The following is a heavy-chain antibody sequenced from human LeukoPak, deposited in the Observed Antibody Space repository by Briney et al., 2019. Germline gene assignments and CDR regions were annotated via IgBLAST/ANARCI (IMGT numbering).Heavy chain of an antibody. D-gene: IGHD2-2*02. Sequence: GGSLRLSCAASGFTFSSYAMSWVRQAPGKGLEWVSYISSSSTIYYADSVKGRFTISRDNAKNSLYLQMNSLRAEDTAVYYCARGGIVVVPATIWDWGQGTLVTVSS. V-gene: IGHV3-48*04. J-gene: IGHJ4*02. CDR3: ARGGIVVVPATIWD. CDR1: GFTFSSYA. CDR2: ISSSSTI.